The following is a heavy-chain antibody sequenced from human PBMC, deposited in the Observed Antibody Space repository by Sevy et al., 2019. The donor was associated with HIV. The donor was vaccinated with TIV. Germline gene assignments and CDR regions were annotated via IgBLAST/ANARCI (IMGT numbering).Heavy chain of an antibody. Sequence: LSLTCAASGFTFSTYGMHWVRQAPGKGLEWVAFIRFDETIQYYTDSVKGRLTISRDNSKNTLYLQMNSLRAEDTAVYFCAKVLHIVVVPAAIDYYYGMDVWGQGTTVTVSS. V-gene: IGHV3-30*02. D-gene: IGHD2-2*01. CDR3: AKVLHIVVVPAAIDYYYGMDV. CDR1: GFTFSTYG. CDR2: IRFDETIQ. J-gene: IGHJ6*02.